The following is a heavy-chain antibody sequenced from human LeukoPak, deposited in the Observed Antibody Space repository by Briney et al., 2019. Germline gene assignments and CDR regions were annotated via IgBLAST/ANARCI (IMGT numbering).Heavy chain of an antibody. Sequence: GTSLRLSCAASGFTFSSYAMSWVRQAPGRGLEWVSYISTGSSYTNYADSVKGRFTISRDNAKNSLYLQMNSLRAEDTALYYCARAEGGPATAIYWGQGTLVTVSS. CDR3: ARAEGGPATAIY. J-gene: IGHJ4*02. D-gene: IGHD2-21*02. CDR1: GFTFSSYA. V-gene: IGHV3-11*05. CDR2: ISTGSSYT.